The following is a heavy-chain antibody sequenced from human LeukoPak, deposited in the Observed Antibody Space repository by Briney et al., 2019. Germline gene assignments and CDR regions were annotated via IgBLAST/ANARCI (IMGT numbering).Heavy chain of an antibody. Sequence: PSETLSLTCTVSGGSISSYYWSWIRQPAGKGLEWIGRIYTSGSTNYNPSLKSRVTISVDTSKNQFSLKLSSVTAADTAVYYCARLGYCSSTSCWDLDDAFDIWGQGTMVTVSS. J-gene: IGHJ3*02. V-gene: IGHV4-4*07. CDR3: ARLGYCSSTSCWDLDDAFDI. D-gene: IGHD2-2*03. CDR1: GGSISSYY. CDR2: IYTSGST.